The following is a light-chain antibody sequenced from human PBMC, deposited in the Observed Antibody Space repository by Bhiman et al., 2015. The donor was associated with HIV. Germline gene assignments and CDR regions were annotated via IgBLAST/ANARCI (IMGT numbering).Light chain of an antibody. CDR2: YDN. J-gene: IGLJ1*01. Sequence: SYELTQPPSVSVAPGKTARITCGGNNIGSKSVHWYQQKPGQAPVMVIYYDNDRPSGIPERFSGSNSGNTATLTISRVEAGDEADYYCQTWDNSRHPGYVFGTGTTLTVL. V-gene: IGLV3-21*04. CDR1: NIGSKS. CDR3: QTWDNSRHPGYV.